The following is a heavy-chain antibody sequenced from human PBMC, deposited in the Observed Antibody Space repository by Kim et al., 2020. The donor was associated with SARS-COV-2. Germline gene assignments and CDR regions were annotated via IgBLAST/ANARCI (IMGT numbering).Heavy chain of an antibody. D-gene: IGHD2-21*02. J-gene: IGHJ6*03. CDR2: ISGSGGST. Sequence: GGSLRLSCAASGFTFSSYAMSWVRQAPGKGLEWDSAISGSGGSTYYADSVKGRFTISRDNSKNTLYLQMNSLRAEDTAVYYCAKDGRLRAYYYYYMDVWGKGTTVTVSS. CDR1: GFTFSSYA. CDR3: AKDGRLRAYYYYYMDV. V-gene: IGHV3-23*01.